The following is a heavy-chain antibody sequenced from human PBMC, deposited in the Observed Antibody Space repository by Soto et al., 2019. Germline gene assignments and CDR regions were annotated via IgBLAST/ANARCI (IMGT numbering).Heavy chain of an antibody. Sequence: LRLSCEASGFTFSDSAMSWVRQAPGKGLEWVSGISGSGGRTDYADSVKGRFIISRDNSKNTLYLQMNSLRAEDTAVYYCAKYASSSWSLFDYWGQGTLVTVSS. CDR1: GFTFSDSA. V-gene: IGHV3-23*01. J-gene: IGHJ4*02. CDR3: AKYASSSWSLFDY. CDR2: ISGSGGRT. D-gene: IGHD6-13*01.